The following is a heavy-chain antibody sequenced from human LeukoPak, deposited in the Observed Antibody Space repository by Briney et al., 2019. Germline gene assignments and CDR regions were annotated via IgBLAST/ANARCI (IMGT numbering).Heavy chain of an antibody. J-gene: IGHJ5*02. V-gene: IGHV1-46*01. D-gene: IGHD6-13*01. CDR1: GYTFTSYY. CDR3: ARDPTTKLAAAGISCWFDP. Sequence: ASVKVSCKASGYTFTSYYMHWVRQAPGQGLEWMGIINPSGGSTSYAQKFQGRVTMTRDTSTSTVYMELSSLRSEDTAVYYCARDPTTKLAAAGISCWFDPWGQGTLVTVSS. CDR2: INPSGGST.